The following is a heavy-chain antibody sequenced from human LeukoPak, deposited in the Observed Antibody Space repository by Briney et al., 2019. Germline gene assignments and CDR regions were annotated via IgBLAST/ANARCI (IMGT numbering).Heavy chain of an antibody. CDR2: ISFSGST. CDR3: AKYYDFWSGYYVFDY. CDR1: GGSISGGGYY. Sequence: SQTLSLTCTVSGGSISGGGYYWSWIRQHPGEGLEWIGYISFSGSTDYNPSLKSRVTISVDTSKNQFSLKLSSVTAADTAAYYCAKYYDFWSGYYVFDYWGQGTLVTVSS. D-gene: IGHD3-3*01. J-gene: IGHJ4*02. V-gene: IGHV4-31*03.